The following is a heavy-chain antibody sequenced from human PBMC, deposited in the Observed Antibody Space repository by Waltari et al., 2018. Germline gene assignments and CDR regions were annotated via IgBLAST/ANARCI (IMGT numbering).Heavy chain of an antibody. CDR1: GGSIGSFY. CDR3: ARASYYGDVDY. Sequence: QVHLQESGPGLVKPSETLYLSCTVAGGSIGSFYWSWIRQPPGKGLEWIGYIYDRGSSTYSPSLQSRVTMSVDTSKNHLSLKLSSVTAADTAVYYCARASYYGDVDYWGQGILVTVSS. V-gene: IGHV4-59*12. J-gene: IGHJ4*02. D-gene: IGHD3-10*01. CDR2: IYDRGSS.